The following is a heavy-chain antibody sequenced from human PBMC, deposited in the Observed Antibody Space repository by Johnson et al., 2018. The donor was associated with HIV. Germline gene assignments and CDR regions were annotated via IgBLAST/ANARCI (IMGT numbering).Heavy chain of an antibody. Sequence: VQLVESGGGVVRPGGSLRLSCAASGFNFDDYGMSWVRQAPGKGLEWISYISSSDSTIYYADSVKVRFTISRDNANNSLYLQMNSLRAEDTAVYYCAKSPGKDNGGNSGGIDFWGQGTRVTVSS. CDR1: GFNFDDYG. V-gene: IGHV3-48*04. J-gene: IGHJ3*01. CDR2: ISSSDSTI. D-gene: IGHD4-23*01. CDR3: AKSPGKDNGGNSGGIDF.